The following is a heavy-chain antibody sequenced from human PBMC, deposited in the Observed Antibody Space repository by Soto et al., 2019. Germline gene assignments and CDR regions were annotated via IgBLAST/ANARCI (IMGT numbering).Heavy chain of an antibody. D-gene: IGHD4-17*01. CDR1: GGSISSYY. V-gene: IGHV4-59*01. CDR3: ARRYGEAFDS. CDR2: IYYSGST. Sequence: QVQLQESGPGLVKPSETLSLTCTVSGGSISSYYWSWIRQPPGKGLEWIGYIYYSGSTNYNPSLKSRVTLSVDTSKNQFSLKLSSVTAADTAVYYCARRYGEAFDSWGQGTLVTVSS. J-gene: IGHJ4*02.